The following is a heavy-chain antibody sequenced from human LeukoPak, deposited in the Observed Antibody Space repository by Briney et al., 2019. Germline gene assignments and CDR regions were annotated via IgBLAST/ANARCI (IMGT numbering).Heavy chain of an antibody. Sequence: GGSLRLSCAASGFTFSSYAMHWVRQAPGKGLEWVAVISYDGSNKYYADSVKGRFTISRDNSKNTLYLQMNSLRAEDTAVYYCASLPSGGIPTERFDYWGQGTLVTVSS. CDR2: ISYDGSNK. V-gene: IGHV3-30-3*01. J-gene: IGHJ4*02. CDR3: ASLPSGGIPTERFDY. D-gene: IGHD3-10*01. CDR1: GFTFSSYA.